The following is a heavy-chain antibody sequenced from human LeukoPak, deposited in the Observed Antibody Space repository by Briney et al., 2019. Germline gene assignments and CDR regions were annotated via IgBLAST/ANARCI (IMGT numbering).Heavy chain of an antibody. D-gene: IGHD3-10*01. J-gene: IGHJ4*02. V-gene: IGHV3-23*01. CDR2: ISGFGGST. Sequence: GGSLRLSCAASGFSFSSYAMSWVRQAPGKGLEWASTISGFGGSTYYADSVKGRFTISRDNSKNTLYLQMNGLRAEDTAVYYCAKDPVEGTLVRGIIMTFDYWSQGVLVTVSS. CDR3: AKDPVEGTLVRGIIMTFDY. CDR1: GFSFSSYA.